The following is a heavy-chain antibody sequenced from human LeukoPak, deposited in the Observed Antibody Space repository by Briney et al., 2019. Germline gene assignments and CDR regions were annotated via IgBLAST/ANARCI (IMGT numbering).Heavy chain of an antibody. CDR1: GGSISSYY. CDR2: IYYSGST. CDR3: ARRRRLKNPGGDAFDI. J-gene: IGHJ3*02. D-gene: IGHD2/OR15-2a*01. V-gene: IGHV4-59*08. Sequence: NPSETLSLTCTVSGGSISSYYWNWIRQPPGKGLEWIGYIYYSGSTRYNPSLQSRVTMSIGTSKTQFSLKLDSVTAEDTAVYYCARRRRLKNPGGDAFDIWGQGTVVIVSS.